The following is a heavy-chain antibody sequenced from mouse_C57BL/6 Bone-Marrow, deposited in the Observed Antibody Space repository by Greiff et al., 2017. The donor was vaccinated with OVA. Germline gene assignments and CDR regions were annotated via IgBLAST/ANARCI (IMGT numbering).Heavy chain of an antibody. J-gene: IGHJ3*01. CDR1: GYAFSSSW. Sequence: QVQLQQSGPELVKPGASVKISCKASGYAFSSSWMNWVKQRPGKGLEWIGRIYPGDGDTNYNGKFKGKATLTADKSSSTAYMQLSSLTSEDSAVYFGARPYYDGSSYGFAYWGQGTLVTVAA. CDR2: IYPGDGDT. V-gene: IGHV1-82*01. CDR3: ARPYYDGSSYGFAY. D-gene: IGHD1-1*01.